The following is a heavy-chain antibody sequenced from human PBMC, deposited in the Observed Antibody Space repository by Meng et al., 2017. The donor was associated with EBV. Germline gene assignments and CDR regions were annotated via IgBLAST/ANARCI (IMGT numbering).Heavy chain of an antibody. CDR3: ARESGRGYTPDY. J-gene: IGHJ4*02. V-gene: IGHV1-69*01. CDR1: GGPFRNSA. D-gene: IGHD3-10*01. Sequence: QAQVVQSGAEVKKXXXXXKXSCRTSGGPFRNSAISWVRQAPGPGLEWIGGLIPMFGTANYAQKFQDRVTITADESTTTGYMEMSSLRSEDTAVYYCARESGRGYTPDYWGQGPLVTVSS. CDR2: LIPMFGTA.